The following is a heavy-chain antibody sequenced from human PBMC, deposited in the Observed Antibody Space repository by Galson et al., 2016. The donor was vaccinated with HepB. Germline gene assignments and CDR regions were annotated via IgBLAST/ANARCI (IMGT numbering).Heavy chain of an antibody. Sequence: RLSCADSGFIFSSYWMSWIRQAPGKGLEWVSRVNIDESATDYADSVKGRFTISRDNAKKTLYLQMNSLRVEATAVYYCVRASSAWYYYFDNWGQGTLLSVSS. D-gene: IGHD6-19*01. CDR1: GFIFSSYW. CDR3: VRASSAWYYYFDN. V-gene: IGHV3-74*01. J-gene: IGHJ4*02. CDR2: VNIDESAT.